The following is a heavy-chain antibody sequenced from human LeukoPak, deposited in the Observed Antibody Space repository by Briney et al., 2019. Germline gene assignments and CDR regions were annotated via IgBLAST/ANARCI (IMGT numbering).Heavy chain of an antibody. D-gene: IGHD5-12*01. Sequence: GGSLRLSCAASGFTFSSYWMSWVRQAPGKGLEWVANIKQDGSEKYYVDSVKGRFTISRDNAKNSLHLQMNSLRAEDTAVYYCARDGSGYDGPYNWFDPWGQGTLVTVSS. CDR1: GFTFSSYW. J-gene: IGHJ5*02. CDR3: ARDGSGYDGPYNWFDP. CDR2: IKQDGSEK. V-gene: IGHV3-7*01.